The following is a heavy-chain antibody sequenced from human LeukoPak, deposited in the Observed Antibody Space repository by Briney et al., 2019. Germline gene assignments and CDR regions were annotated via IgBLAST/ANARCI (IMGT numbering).Heavy chain of an antibody. CDR1: GFTFSRYW. CDR3: ARLITGPYYFDY. CDR2: INQDGSEK. Sequence: GGSLRLSCAASGFTFSRYWMNWVRQAPGKGLEWVANINQDGSEKYSVDSVKGRFTISRDNAKKSLYLQMNSLRAEDTAVYYCARLITGPYYFDYWGQGTLVTVSS. D-gene: IGHD1-14*01. V-gene: IGHV3-7*01. J-gene: IGHJ4*02.